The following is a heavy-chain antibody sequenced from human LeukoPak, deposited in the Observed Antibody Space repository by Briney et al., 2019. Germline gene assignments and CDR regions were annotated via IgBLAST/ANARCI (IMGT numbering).Heavy chain of an antibody. Sequence: SETLSLTCSLSSGSISSISEFWGWNRQPPGEGLAWIGSIYYSGSTYYNPSLQSQGPMSVHPSKNHFSLKLSSVLAPDTAWYYCARHRLVRGSYPFDYWCQGTLVTVSS. D-gene: IGHD1-26*01. V-gene: IGHV4-39*01. CDR3: ARHRLVRGSYPFDY. J-gene: IGHJ4*02. CDR2: IYYSGST. CDR1: SGSISSISEF.